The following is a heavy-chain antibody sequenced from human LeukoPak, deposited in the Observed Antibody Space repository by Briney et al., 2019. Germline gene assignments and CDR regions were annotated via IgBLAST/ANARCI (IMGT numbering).Heavy chain of an antibody. J-gene: IGHJ6*02. CDR2: IRSKTNDGTT. V-gene: IGHV3-49*04. Sequence: SLRLSCAASGFTFDDYAMHWVRQAPGKGLEWVGFIRSKTNDGTTEYAASVKGRFTISRDDSKSIAYLQMNSLKTDDTAVYYCTRVVVVTAKYYYGMDVWGQGTTVTISS. CDR3: TRVVVVTAKYYYGMDV. D-gene: IGHD2-21*02. CDR1: GFTFDDYA.